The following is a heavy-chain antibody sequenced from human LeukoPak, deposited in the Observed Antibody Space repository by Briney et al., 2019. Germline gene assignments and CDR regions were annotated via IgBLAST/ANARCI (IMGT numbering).Heavy chain of an antibody. D-gene: IGHD3-9*01. CDR3: AKDFRPQYDILTGYYLDAFDI. J-gene: IGHJ3*02. Sequence: GRSLRLSCAASGFTFSSYGMHWVRQAPGKGLEWVAVISYDGSNKYYADSVKGRFTISRDNSKNTLYLQMNSLRAEDTAVYYCAKDFRPQYDILTGYYLDAFDIWGQGTMVTVSS. CDR2: ISYDGSNK. CDR1: GFTFSSYG. V-gene: IGHV3-30*18.